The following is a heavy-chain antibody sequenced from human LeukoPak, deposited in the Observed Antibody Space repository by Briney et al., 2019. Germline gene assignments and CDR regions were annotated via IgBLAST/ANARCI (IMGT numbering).Heavy chain of an antibody. Sequence: PSETLSLTCTVSGGSIRSYYWRWLGQPPGKGLEWIGYVFYDGDTTYNPSLKSRVTISVDTSKNQFSLRLTSVTAADPAVYYCAREEMAATPRRIGAFDIWGHGTMVTVSS. CDR2: VFYDGDT. V-gene: IGHV4-59*01. D-gene: IGHD5-24*01. CDR1: GGSIRSYY. J-gene: IGHJ3*02. CDR3: AREEMAATPRRIGAFDI.